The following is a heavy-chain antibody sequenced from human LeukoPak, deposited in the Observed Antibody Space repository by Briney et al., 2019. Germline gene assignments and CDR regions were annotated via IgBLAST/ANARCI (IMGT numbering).Heavy chain of an antibody. J-gene: IGHJ6*03. Sequence: SETLSLTCSVSNGSFSNFYWDWIRQPPGKRLEWIGYIFPSGLANYNPSLNSRVTISLDTSKSQFSLTLRSVTAADTAVYYSARAGDGKYYYYYMDVWGSGTTVTVYS. CDR3: ARAGDGKYYYYYMDV. CDR2: IFPSGLA. CDR1: NGSFSNFY. V-gene: IGHV4-4*08. D-gene: IGHD1-26*01.